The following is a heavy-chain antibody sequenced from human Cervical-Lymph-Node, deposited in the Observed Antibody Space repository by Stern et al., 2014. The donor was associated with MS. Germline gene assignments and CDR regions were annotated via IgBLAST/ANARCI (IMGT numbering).Heavy chain of an antibody. Sequence: VHLVESGAEVKKPGASVKVSCKASGYTFTSYGISWVRQAPGQGLEWMGWISAYNGNTNYAQKLQGRVTMTTDTSTSTAYMELRSLRSDDTAVYYCARVGSSGYYQDYFDYWGQGTLVTVSS. CDR2: ISAYNGNT. J-gene: IGHJ4*02. D-gene: IGHD3-22*01. CDR3: ARVGSSGYYQDYFDY. CDR1: GYTFTSYG. V-gene: IGHV1-18*01.